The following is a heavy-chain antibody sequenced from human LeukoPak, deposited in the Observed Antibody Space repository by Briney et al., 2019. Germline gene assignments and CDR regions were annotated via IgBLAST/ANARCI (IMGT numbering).Heavy chain of an antibody. Sequence: SETLSLICTVSGDSISSSSHYWAWIRQPPGKGLEWIGSVFYRGSAYYNPSLKSRVTISADTSKNQVSLKLSSVTAADTAVYYCASGENTAMVQLFDYWGQGTLVTVSS. V-gene: IGHV4-39*01. D-gene: IGHD5-18*01. CDR2: VFYRGSA. J-gene: IGHJ4*02. CDR1: GDSISSSSHY. CDR3: ASGENTAMVQLFDY.